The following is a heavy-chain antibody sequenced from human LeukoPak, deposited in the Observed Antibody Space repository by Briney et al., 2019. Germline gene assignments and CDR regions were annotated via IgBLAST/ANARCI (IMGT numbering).Heavy chain of an antibody. CDR3: ARWDYGDDSFDY. CDR2: IYHSGST. Sequence: SETLSLTCTVSGYSISSGYYWGWIRQPPGKGLEWIGSIYHSGSTYYNPSLKSRVTISVDTSKNQFSLKLSSVTAADTAVYYCARWDYGDDSFDYWGQGTLVTVSS. V-gene: IGHV4-38-2*02. D-gene: IGHD4-17*01. CDR1: GYSISSGYY. J-gene: IGHJ4*02.